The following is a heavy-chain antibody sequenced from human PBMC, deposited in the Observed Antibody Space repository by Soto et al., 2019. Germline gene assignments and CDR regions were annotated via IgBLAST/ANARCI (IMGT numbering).Heavy chain of an antibody. J-gene: IGHJ6*02. CDR1: GFTFSSYE. D-gene: IGHD3-9*01. Sequence: GGSLRLSCAPSGFTFSSYEMNWVRQSPGKGLEWVSYISVSGTMRFYADAVKGRFTISRDNTKKILYLQMNSLRAEDTALYYCATAGLTGTVWGQGTTVTVSS. CDR2: ISVSGTMR. CDR3: ATAGLTGTV. V-gene: IGHV3-48*03.